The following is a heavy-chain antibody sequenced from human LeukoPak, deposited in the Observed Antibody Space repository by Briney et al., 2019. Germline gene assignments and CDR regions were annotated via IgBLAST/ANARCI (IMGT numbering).Heavy chain of an antibody. CDR2: TNPNSGGT. D-gene: IGHD3-22*01. J-gene: IGHJ5*02. Sequence: GASVKVSCKASGYTFTGYYMHWVRQAPGQGLEWMGWTNPNSGGTNYAQKFQGRVTMTRDTSISTAYMELSRLRSDDTAVYYCAREKGSSGSNWFDPWGQGTLVTVSS. CDR3: AREKGSSGSNWFDP. V-gene: IGHV1-2*02. CDR1: GYTFTGYY.